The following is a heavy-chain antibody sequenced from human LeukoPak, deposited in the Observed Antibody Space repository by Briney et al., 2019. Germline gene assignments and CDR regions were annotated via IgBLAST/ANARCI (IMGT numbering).Heavy chain of an antibody. V-gene: IGHV4-59*08. CDR3: ARHGGNPFAFDY. D-gene: IGHD2-15*01. CDR2: IYYSGST. J-gene: IGHJ4*02. Sequence: SETLSLTCTVSGGSISSYYWSWIRQPAGKGLEWIGYIYYSGSTNYNPSLKSRVTISVDTSKNQFSLKLSSVTAADTAVYYCARHGGNPFAFDYWGQGTLVTVSS. CDR1: GGSISSYY.